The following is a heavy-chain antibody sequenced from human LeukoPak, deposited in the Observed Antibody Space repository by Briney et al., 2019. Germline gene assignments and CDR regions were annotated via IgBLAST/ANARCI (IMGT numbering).Heavy chain of an antibody. V-gene: IGHV4-34*01. J-gene: IGHJ3*02. D-gene: IGHD1-7*01. CDR3: ARRGLELGGAFDI. Sequence: SETLSLTCAVYGGSFSGYYWSWIRQPPGKGLEWIGEINHSGSTNYNPSLKSRVTISVDTSKNQFSLKLSSVTAADTAVYYCARRGLELGGAFDIWGQGTMVTVSS. CDR2: INHSGST. CDR1: GGSFSGYY.